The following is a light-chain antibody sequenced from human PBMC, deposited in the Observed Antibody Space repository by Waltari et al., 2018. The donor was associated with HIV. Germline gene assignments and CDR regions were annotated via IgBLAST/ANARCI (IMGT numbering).Light chain of an antibody. CDR3: QQYYTNPYS. J-gene: IGKJ2*03. V-gene: IGKV4-1*01. CDR2: WAS. Sequence: DIVMTQSPASLAVSLGERATINCKSSQSVLYSSNNKNYLAWYQQKPGQPPKLHIYWASTRESGVPDRFSGSGSGTDFTLTISSLQAEDVAVYYCQQYYTNPYSFGQGTKLEIK. CDR1: QSVLYSSNNKNY.